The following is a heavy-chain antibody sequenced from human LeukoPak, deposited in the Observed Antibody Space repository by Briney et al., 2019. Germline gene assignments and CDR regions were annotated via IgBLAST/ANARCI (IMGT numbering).Heavy chain of an antibody. Sequence: SGGSLTLSCAASGFTVSNNYMSWVRQAPGKGLEWVSVIYKVGNTFYSDFVKGRFTISRDNSKNTLYLQMNSLRAEDTALYYCARGLVVGGTGVWAFDIWGQGTMVTVSS. J-gene: IGHJ3*02. CDR2: IYKVGNT. CDR3: ARGLVVGGTGVWAFDI. V-gene: IGHV3-66*01. CDR1: GFTVSNNY. D-gene: IGHD1-26*01.